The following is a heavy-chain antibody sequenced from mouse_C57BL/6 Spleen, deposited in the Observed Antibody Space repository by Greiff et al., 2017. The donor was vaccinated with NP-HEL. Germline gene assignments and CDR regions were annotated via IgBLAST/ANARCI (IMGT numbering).Heavy chain of an antibody. Sequence: EVKLVESGGGLVKPGGSLKLSCAASGFTFSSYAMSWVRQTPEKRLEWVATISDGGSYTYYPDNVKGRFTISRDNAKNNLYLQMSHLKSEDTAMYYCARDGRYYVGAMDYWGQGTSVTVSS. CDR3: ARDGRYYVGAMDY. V-gene: IGHV5-4*01. J-gene: IGHJ4*01. CDR1: GFTFSSYA. CDR2: ISDGGSYT. D-gene: IGHD1-1*01.